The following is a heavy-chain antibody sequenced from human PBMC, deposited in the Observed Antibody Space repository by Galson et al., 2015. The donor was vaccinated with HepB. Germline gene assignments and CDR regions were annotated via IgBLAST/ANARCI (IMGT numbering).Heavy chain of an antibody. V-gene: IGHV3-21*01. Sequence: SLRLSCAASGFTFSSYSMNWVRQAPGKGLEWVSSISSSSSYIYYADSVKGRFTISRDNAKNSLYLQMNSLRAEDTAVYYCARDIDAGKNPPPPPGGMDVWGQGTTVTVSS. D-gene: IGHD3-10*01. CDR1: GFTFSSYS. J-gene: IGHJ6*02. CDR3: ARDIDAGKNPPPPPGGMDV. CDR2: ISSSSSYI.